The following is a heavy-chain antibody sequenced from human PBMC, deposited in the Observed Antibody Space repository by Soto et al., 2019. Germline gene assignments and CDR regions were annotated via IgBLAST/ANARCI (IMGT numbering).Heavy chain of an antibody. V-gene: IGHV4-59*01. CDR2: IYYSGST. D-gene: IGHD6-19*01. Sequence: PSETLSLTCTVSGGSISSYYWSWIRQPPGKGLEWIGYIYYSGSTNYNPSLKSRVTISVDTSKNQFSLKLSSVTAADTAVYYCAREYSSGWYGWCDPWGQGTRVTVCS. CDR1: GGSISSYY. J-gene: IGHJ5*02. CDR3: AREYSSGWYGWCDP.